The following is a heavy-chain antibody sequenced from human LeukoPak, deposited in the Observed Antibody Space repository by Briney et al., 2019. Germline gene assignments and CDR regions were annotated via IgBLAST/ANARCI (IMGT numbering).Heavy chain of an antibody. CDR2: IKSKTDGGTT. V-gene: IGHV3-15*01. Sequence: GGSLRLSCAASGFTFSSYWMSWVRQAPGKGLEWVGRIKSKTDGGTTDYAAPVKGRFTISRDDSKNTLYLQMNSLKTEDTAVYYCTTDPTVDTARDYWGQGTLVTVSS. D-gene: IGHD5-18*01. J-gene: IGHJ4*02. CDR1: GFTFSSYW. CDR3: TTDPTVDTARDY.